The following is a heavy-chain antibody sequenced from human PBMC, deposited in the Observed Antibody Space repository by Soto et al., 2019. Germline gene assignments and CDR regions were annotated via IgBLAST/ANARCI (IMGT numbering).Heavy chain of an antibody. D-gene: IGHD3-3*01. CDR1: GGSISSGGYY. Sequence: SETLSLTCTVSGGSISSGGYYWSWIRQHPGKGLEWIGYIYYSGSTYYNPSLKSRVTISLHTSKNQFSLKLSSVTAADTAVYYCARERRDTRITIFGVVPAYNCFDPWGQGTLVTVSS. J-gene: IGHJ5*02. CDR3: ARERRDTRITIFGVVPAYNCFDP. CDR2: IYYSGST. V-gene: IGHV4-31*03.